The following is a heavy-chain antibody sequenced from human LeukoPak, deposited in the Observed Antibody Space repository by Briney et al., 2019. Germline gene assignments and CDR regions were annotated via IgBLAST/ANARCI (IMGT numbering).Heavy chain of an antibody. D-gene: IGHD6-13*01. CDR1: GGSISSSSYY. J-gene: IGHJ4*02. CDR2: IYYSGST. V-gene: IGHV4-39*01. CDR3: ARRVAAAGTGHPRFDY. Sequence: SETLSLTCTVSGGSISSSSYYWGWIRQPPGKGLEWIGSIYYSGSTYYNPSLKSRATISVDTSKNQFSLKLSSVTAADTAVYYCARRVAAAGTGHPRFDYWGQGTLVTVSS.